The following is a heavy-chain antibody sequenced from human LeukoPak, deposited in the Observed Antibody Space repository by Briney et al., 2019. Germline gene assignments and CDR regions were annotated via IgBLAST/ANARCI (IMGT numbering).Heavy chain of an antibody. CDR1: GGSISSYY. CDR2: IYYSGST. CDR3: ARDQRGYSYGGVDY. V-gene: IGHV4-59*01. Sequence: PSETLSLTCTVSGGSISSYYWSWIRQPPGKGLEWIGYIYYSGSTNYNPPLKSRVTISVDTSKNQFSLKLSSVTAADTAVYYCARDQRGYSYGGVDYWGQGTLVTVSS. J-gene: IGHJ4*02. D-gene: IGHD5-18*01.